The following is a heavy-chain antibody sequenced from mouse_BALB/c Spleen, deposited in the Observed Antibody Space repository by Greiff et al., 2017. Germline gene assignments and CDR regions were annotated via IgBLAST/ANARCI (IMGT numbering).Heavy chain of an antibody. V-gene: IGHV14-1*02. D-gene: IGHD2-4*01. CDR3: ARGDDYPMDY. Sequence: EVQLQQSGAELVRPGALVKLSCKASGFNIKDYYMHWVKQRPEQGLEWIGWIDRENGNTIYDPKFQGKASITADTSSNTAYLQLSSLTSEDTAVYYCARGDDYPMDYWGQGTSVTVSS. CDR2: IDRENGNT. CDR1: GFNIKDYY. J-gene: IGHJ4*01.